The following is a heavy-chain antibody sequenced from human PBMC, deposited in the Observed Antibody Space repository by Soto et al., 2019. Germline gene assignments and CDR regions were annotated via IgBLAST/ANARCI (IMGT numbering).Heavy chain of an antibody. Sequence: QVQLVESGGGVVQPGRSLRLSCAASGFTFSSYAMHWVRQAPGKGLEWVAVISYDGSNKYYAASVKGRFTISRDNSKNTMYLQMNSLRAQDTAVYYCGRARGGFSSYYFDYWGQGTLVTVPS. CDR1: GFTFSSYA. CDR3: GRARGGFSSYYFDY. D-gene: IGHD3-16*01. J-gene: IGHJ4*02. CDR2: ISYDGSNK. V-gene: IGHV3-30-3*01.